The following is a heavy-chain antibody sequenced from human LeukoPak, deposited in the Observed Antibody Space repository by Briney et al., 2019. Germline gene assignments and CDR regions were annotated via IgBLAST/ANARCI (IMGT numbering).Heavy chain of an antibody. CDR2: INHSGST. V-gene: IGHV4-34*01. CDR3: ARCTAGFAFDI. D-gene: IGHD6-13*01. Sequence: PSETLSLTCAVYGGSFSGYYWSWIRQPPGKGLEWIGEINHSGSTNYNPSLKSRVTISVDTSKNQFSLKLSSVTAADTAVYYCARCTAGFAFDIWGQGTMVTVSS. J-gene: IGHJ3*02. CDR1: GGSFSGYY.